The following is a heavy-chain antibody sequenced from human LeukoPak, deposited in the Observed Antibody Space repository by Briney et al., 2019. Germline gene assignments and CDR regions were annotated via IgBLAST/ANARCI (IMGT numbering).Heavy chain of an antibody. CDR1: GFTVSSNY. CDR3: ARDSVPGIGLAFDI. V-gene: IGHV3-21*01. D-gene: IGHD2-2*01. Sequence: GGSLRLSCAASGFTVSSNYMSWVRQAPGKGLEWVSSISSSSSYIYYADSVKGRFTISRDNAKNSLYLQMNSLRAEDTAVYYCARDSVPGIGLAFDIWGQGTMVTVSS. J-gene: IGHJ3*02. CDR2: ISSSSSYI.